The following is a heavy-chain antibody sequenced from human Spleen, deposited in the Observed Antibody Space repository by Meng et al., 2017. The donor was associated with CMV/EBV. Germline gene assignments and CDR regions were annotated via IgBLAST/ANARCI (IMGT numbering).Heavy chain of an antibody. V-gene: IGHV1-46*01. D-gene: IGHD2-2*01. J-gene: IGHJ4*02. Sequence: ASVKVSCKASGGTFSSFAISWVRQAPGQGLEWMGMINPSGGSTTYAQRFQGRVTMTRDTSTSTVYMEMSSPRSEDTAVYYCARERGDIVVATANSELDYWGQGTLVTVSS. CDR2: INPSGGST. CDR1: GGTFSSFA. CDR3: ARERGDIVVATANSELDY.